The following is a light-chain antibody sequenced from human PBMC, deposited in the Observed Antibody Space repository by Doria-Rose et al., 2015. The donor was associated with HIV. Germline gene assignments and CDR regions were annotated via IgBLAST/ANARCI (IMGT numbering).Light chain of an antibody. Sequence: DIQMTQSPSSLSASIGDRVTITCRASQTVSTYLNWFQQEPGKAPKLLIYAASRLLSGVPSRFSGSGSWTDFTLTISSLQQGDDATSYCQQPYNSPPWTFGRGTKLEIK. CDR1: QTVSTY. CDR2: AAS. V-gene: IGKV1-39*01. CDR3: QQPYNSPPWT. J-gene: IGKJ1*01.